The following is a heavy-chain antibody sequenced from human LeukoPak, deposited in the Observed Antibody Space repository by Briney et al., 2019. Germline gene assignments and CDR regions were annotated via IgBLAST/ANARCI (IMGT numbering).Heavy chain of an antibody. J-gene: IGHJ4*02. V-gene: IGHV1-2*02. CDR3: AREVRYSSGWYPFNYFDY. CDR2: INPNSGGT. D-gene: IGHD6-19*01. Sequence: ASVKVSCKASGYTFTGYYMHWVRQAPGQGLEWMGWINPNSGGTNYAQKFQGRVTMTRDTSISTAYMELSRLRSDDTAVYYCAREVRYSSGWYPFNYFDYWGQGTLVTVSS. CDR1: GYTFTGYY.